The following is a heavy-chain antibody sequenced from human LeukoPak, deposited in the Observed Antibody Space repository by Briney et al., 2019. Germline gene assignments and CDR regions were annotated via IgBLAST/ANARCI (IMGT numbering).Heavy chain of an antibody. CDR3: ALHYYDSSGYPRGWFDP. CDR1: GGSFSGYY. V-gene: IGHV4-34*01. Sequence: SGTLSLTCAVYGGSFSGYYWSWLRQPPGKGLEWIGEINHSGSTNYNPSLKSRVTISVDTSKNQFSLKLSSVTAADTAVYYCALHYYDSSGYPRGWFDPWGQGTLVTVSS. D-gene: IGHD3-22*01. J-gene: IGHJ5*02. CDR2: INHSGST.